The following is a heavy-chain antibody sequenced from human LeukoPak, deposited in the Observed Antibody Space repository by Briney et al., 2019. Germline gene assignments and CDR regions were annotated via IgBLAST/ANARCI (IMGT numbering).Heavy chain of an antibody. CDR2: IYSGGST. J-gene: IGHJ4*02. Sequence: GGSLRLSCAASGITVGSNYMNWVRQAPGKGLEWVSVIYSGGSTYYADSVQGRFSISRDNSKNTVYLQMNNLRAEDTSVYYCARGRNYYTSGCFDYWGQGTLVTVSS. CDR1: GITVGSNY. D-gene: IGHD3-10*01. V-gene: IGHV3-53*01. CDR3: ARGRNYYTSGCFDY.